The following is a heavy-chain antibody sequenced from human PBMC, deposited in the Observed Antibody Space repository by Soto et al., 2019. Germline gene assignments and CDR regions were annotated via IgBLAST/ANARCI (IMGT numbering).Heavy chain of an antibody. D-gene: IGHD3-3*01. J-gene: IGHJ4*02. CDR1: GYSINSGYY. Sequence: SETLSLTCAVPGYSINSGYYWGWIRQPPGKGLEWIGSVFHSGTTYSNPSLKTRLTISVDTSKNEISLDLNAVTAADSVVYYCVRDFGDLQNFWSGPGQWDQGVPVTVSS. V-gene: IGHV4-38-2*02. CDR3: VRDFGDLQNFWSGPGQ. CDR2: VFHSGTT.